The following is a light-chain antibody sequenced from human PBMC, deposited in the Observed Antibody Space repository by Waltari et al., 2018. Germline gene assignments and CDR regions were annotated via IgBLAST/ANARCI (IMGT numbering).Light chain of an antibody. CDR1: QDIISD. CDR3: QQLLSYPLT. V-gene: IGKV1-9*01. Sequence: DIQLTQSPSVLSTSVGDRVTITCRANQDIISDLPWYQQKPGKAPKPRISAAFTLQSAVPSRFSGSGSGTEFSHRISSLQSGDIATYYCQQLLSYPLTFGVGTKVEIK. J-gene: IGKJ4*01. CDR2: AAF.